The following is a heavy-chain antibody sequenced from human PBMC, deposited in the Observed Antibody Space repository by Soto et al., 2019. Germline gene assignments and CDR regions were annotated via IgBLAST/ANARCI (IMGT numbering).Heavy chain of an antibody. V-gene: IGHV1-2*04. CDR1: GYTFTGYY. CDR2: INPNSGGT. J-gene: IGHJ3*02. CDR3: ARDRSGVCGGNMCLPTHNDAFDI. Sequence: GASVKVSCKASGYTFTGYYMHWVRQAPGQGLEWMGWINPNSGGTNYAQKFQGWVTMTRDTSISTAYMELSRLRSDDTAVYYCARDRSGVCGGNMCLPTHNDAFDIWGQGTMVTVSS. D-gene: IGHD2-15*01.